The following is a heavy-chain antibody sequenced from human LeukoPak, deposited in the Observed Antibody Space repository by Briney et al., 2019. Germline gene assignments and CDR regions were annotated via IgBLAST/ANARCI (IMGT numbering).Heavy chain of an antibody. CDR3: TRSMVATKPWGLDV. V-gene: IGHV5-51*01. CDR2: IYPGDSDT. D-gene: IGHD5-24*01. Sequence: GESLKISRKGSGYTFASHWIGWVRQTPEKGLEWMGMIYPGDSDTRYSPSFQGQVTISADRSISTAFLEWSGLKASDTATYYCTRSMVATKPWGLDVWGQGTTVAVTS. J-gene: IGHJ6*02. CDR1: GYTFASHW.